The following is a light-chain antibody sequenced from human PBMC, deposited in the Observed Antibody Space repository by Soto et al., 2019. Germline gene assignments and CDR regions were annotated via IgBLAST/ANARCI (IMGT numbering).Light chain of an antibody. V-gene: IGLV2-14*01. J-gene: IGLJ1*01. Sequence: QSVLTQPASVSGSPGQSITISCTGTSSDVGGYNYVSWYQQHPGKAPKLMIYEINNRPSGVSNRFSGSKSGNTASLTISGLQAEDEADSHCSSYTNSSTIYVFGNGTKGTVL. CDR2: EIN. CDR1: SSDVGGYNY. CDR3: SSYTNSSTIYV.